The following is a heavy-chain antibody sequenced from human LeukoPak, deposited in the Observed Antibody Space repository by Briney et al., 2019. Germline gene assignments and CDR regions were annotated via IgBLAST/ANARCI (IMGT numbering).Heavy chain of an antibody. CDR3: ARSPYGARGSSGYYLFDY. CDR2: INPNSGGT. J-gene: IGHJ4*02. CDR1: GYTFTGYY. V-gene: IGHV1-2*02. D-gene: IGHD3-22*01. Sequence: GASVKVSCKASGYTFTGYYMHWVRQAPGQGLEWMGWINPNSGGTNYAQKFQGRVTMTRDTSISTAYMELSRLRSDDTAVYYCARSPYGARGSSGYYLFDYWGQGTLVTVPS.